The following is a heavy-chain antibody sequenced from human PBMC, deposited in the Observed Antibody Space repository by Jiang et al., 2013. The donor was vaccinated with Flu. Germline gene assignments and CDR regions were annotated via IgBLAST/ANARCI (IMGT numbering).Heavy chain of an antibody. J-gene: IGHJ4*02. Sequence: VTISVDTSKNQFSLKLSSVIAADTAVYYCARVKDGYNYLGYFDYWGQGTLVTVSS. V-gene: IGHV4-34*01. D-gene: IGHD5-24*01. CDR3: ARVKDGYNYLGYFDY.